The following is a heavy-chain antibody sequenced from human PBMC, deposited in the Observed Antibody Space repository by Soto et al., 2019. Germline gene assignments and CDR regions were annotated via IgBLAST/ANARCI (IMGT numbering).Heavy chain of an antibody. CDR2: IGGSGTGI. Sequence: PGGSLRLSCAASGFVYNSYDMGLDRAAPGGGLEWVSVIGGSGTGIYYAGSVKGRFTISRGNSMNTLYLQMNGLRAEDTALYFCVRHAKFTSVTANVGYYYGLDFWGQGTTVTVSS. CDR1: GFVYNSYD. CDR3: VRHAKFTSVTANVGYYYGLDF. J-gene: IGHJ6*02. V-gene: IGHV3-23*01. D-gene: IGHD4-4*01.